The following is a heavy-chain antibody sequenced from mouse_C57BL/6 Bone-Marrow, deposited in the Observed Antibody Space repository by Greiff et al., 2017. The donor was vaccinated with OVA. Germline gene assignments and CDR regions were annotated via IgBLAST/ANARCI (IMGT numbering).Heavy chain of an antibody. Sequence: VQLQQSGAELARPGASVKLSCKASGYTFTSYGISWVKQSTGQGLEWIGEIYPRSGNTYYNEKFKGKATLTADKSSSTAYMELRSLTSEDSAVYFCARWDYYGSSYGDWYFDVWGTGTTVTVSS. CDR3: ARWDYYGSSYGDWYFDV. D-gene: IGHD1-1*01. CDR2: IYPRSGNT. CDR1: GYTFTSYG. J-gene: IGHJ1*03. V-gene: IGHV1-81*01.